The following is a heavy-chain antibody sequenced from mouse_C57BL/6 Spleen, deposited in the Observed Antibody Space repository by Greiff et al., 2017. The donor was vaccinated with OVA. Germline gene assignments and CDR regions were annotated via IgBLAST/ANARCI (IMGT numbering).Heavy chain of an antibody. D-gene: IGHD2-1*01. CDR1: GFTFSSYA. J-gene: IGHJ2*01. Sequence: DVMLVESGEGLVKPGGSLKLSCAASGFTFSSYAMSWVRQTPEKRLEWVAYISSGGDYIYYADTVKGRFTISRDNARNTLYLQMSSLKSEDTAMYYCTRDRDGNYDNYFDYWGQGTTLTVSS. CDR3: TRDRDGNYDNYFDY. V-gene: IGHV5-9-1*02. CDR2: ISSGGDYI.